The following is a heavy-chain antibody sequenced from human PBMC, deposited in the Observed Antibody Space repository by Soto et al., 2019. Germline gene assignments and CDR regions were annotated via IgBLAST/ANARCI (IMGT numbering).Heavy chain of an antibody. Sequence: SDTPSLTCAFFDVSFWGYHWGGIRHPPGKGLEWIGEINHSGSTNYNPSLKSRVTISVDTSKNQFSLKLSSVTAADTAVYYCARSGMAARPNNWFDLWGQGTLVTVSS. D-gene: IGHD6-6*01. CDR2: INHSGST. CDR1: DVSFWGYH. J-gene: IGHJ5*02. CDR3: ARSGMAARPNNWFDL. V-gene: IGHV4-34*01.